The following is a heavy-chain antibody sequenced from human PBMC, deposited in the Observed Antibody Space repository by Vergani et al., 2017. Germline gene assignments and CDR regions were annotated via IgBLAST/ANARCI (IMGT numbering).Heavy chain of an antibody. V-gene: IGHV4-34*01. CDR3: AIIGGPLDY. J-gene: IGHJ4*02. Sequence: QVQLQQWGAGLLKPSETLSLTCAVYGGSFSGYYWSWIRQPPGNGLEWIGEINHSGSTNYNPSLKSRVTISVGKSKNQFSLKLSSVTAADTSVYYCAIIGGPLDYWGQGTLVTVSS. CDR2: INHSGST. D-gene: IGHD3-16*01. CDR1: GGSFSGYY.